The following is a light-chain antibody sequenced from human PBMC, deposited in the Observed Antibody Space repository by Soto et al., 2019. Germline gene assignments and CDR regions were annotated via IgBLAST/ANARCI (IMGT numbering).Light chain of an antibody. CDR3: QQSYTTPSI. CDR2: AAS. J-gene: IGKJ2*01. V-gene: IGKV1-39*01. Sequence: DIQMTQSPSSLSASVGDRVTITCRASQSISSYLNWYQQKPGKAPRLLIYAASSLQGGVSSRFSGSGSGTEFTLTISSLQPEDFAIYYCQQSYTTPSIFGQGTNLEIK. CDR1: QSISSY.